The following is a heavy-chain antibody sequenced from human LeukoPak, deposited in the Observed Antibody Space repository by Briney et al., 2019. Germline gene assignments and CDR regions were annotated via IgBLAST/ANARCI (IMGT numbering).Heavy chain of an antibody. V-gene: IGHV5-51*01. J-gene: IGHJ6*03. D-gene: IGHD2-2*01. CDR3: ARHRSPGYCSSTSCPPHCYMDV. CDR2: IYPGDSDT. Sequence: GESLKISCKGSGYSFTSYWIGWVRQMPGKGLEWMGIIYPGDSDTRYSPSFQGQVTISADKSISTAYLQWSSLKASDTAMYYCARHRSPGYCSSTSCPPHCYMDVWAKGTTVTVSS. CDR1: GYSFTSYW.